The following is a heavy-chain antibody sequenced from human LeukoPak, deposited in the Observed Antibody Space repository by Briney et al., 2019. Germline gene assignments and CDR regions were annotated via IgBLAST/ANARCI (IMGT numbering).Heavy chain of an antibody. V-gene: IGHV1-18*01. J-gene: IGHJ4*02. Sequence: ASVKVSCKASGYTFTSYGISWVRQAPGQGLEWMGWISAYNGNTNYAQKLQGRVTMTTDTSTSTAYMELRSPRSDDTAVYYCARSQGLLGYCSSTSCYAFDYWGQGTLVTVSS. CDR2: ISAYNGNT. CDR3: ARSQGLLGYCSSTSCYAFDY. CDR1: GYTFTSYG. D-gene: IGHD2-2*01.